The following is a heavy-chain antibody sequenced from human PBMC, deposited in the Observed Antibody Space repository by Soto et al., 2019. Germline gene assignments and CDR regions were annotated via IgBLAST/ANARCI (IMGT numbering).Heavy chain of an antibody. CDR3: ARYCSGGSCYLLGKYYFDY. CDR1: GGSISSGGYY. Sequence: KPSETLSLTCTVSGGSISSGGYYWSWIRQHPGKGLEWIGYIYYSGSTYYNPSLKSRVTISVDTSKNQFSLKLSSVTAADTAVYYCARYCSGGSCYLLGKYYFDYWGQGTLVTV. V-gene: IGHV4-31*03. CDR2: IYYSGST. D-gene: IGHD2-15*01. J-gene: IGHJ4*02.